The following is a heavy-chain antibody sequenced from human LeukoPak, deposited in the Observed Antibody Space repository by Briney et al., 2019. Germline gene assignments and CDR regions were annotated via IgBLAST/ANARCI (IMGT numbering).Heavy chain of an antibody. CDR1: GFTFSSYS. D-gene: IGHD1-26*01. CDR2: ISSSSSYI. J-gene: IGHJ6*03. V-gene: IGHV3-21*01. CDR3: AKEGGVYSTPYYMDV. Sequence: GGSLRLSCAASGFTFSSYSMNWVRQAPGKGLEWVSSISSSSSYIYYADSVKGRFTISRDNAKNSLYLQMNSLRAEDTAVYYCAKEGGVYSTPYYMDVWGKGTPVTVSS.